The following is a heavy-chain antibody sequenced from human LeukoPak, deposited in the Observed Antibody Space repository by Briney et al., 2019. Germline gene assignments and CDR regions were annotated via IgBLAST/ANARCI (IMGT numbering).Heavy chain of an antibody. CDR2: ISYDGSNK. CDR3: AKGPVVVPAATRIYYYYMDV. Sequence: GGSLRLSCAASGFTFSSYAMHWVRQAPGKGLEWVAVISYDGSNKYYADSVKGRFTISRDNSKNTLYLQMNSLRAEDTAVYYCAKGPVVVPAATRIYYYYMDVWGKGTTVTVSS. V-gene: IGHV3-30-3*01. J-gene: IGHJ6*03. CDR1: GFTFSSYA. D-gene: IGHD2-2*01.